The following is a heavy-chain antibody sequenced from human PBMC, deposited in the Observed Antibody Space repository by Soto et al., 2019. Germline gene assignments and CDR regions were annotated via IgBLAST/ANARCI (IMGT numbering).Heavy chain of an antibody. J-gene: IGHJ4*01. CDR2: ISNSGTGT. V-gene: IGHV3-23*01. Sequence: SLRLSCAASGFTFSTYGMSWVRQAQGKGLEWVSAISNSGTGTYYADSVKGRFTVSRDNSNNTLYLQLNSLRAEDTAVYYCAKGGFCSNGICSFDSWGQGTLLTVSS. CDR3: AKGGFCSNGICSFDS. CDR1: GFTFSTYG. D-gene: IGHD2-8*01.